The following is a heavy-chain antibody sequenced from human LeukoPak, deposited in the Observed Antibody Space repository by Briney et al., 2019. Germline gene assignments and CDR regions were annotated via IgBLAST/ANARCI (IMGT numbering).Heavy chain of an antibody. CDR2: IYYSART. D-gene: IGHD2-21*02. V-gene: IGHV4-39*01. CDR1: GGSISSGSYY. J-gene: IGHJ6*04. CDR3: TRQEAATATSFYGMDV. Sequence: SETLSLTCSVSGGSISSGSYYWGWLRQPPGEELKWNGNIYYSARTYYNPSLKSRVTISADKSKNQLSLKLSSVTAADTAVYYCTRQEAATATSFYGMDVWGVGNTVTVSS.